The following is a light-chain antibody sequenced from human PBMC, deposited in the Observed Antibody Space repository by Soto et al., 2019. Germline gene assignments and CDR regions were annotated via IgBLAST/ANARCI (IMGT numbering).Light chain of an antibody. Sequence: EIVLTQSPGTLSLSPGERATLSCRASQSVSSSYLAWYQQKPGQAPRLLIYDASNRATGIQARFSGSGSGTDFTLTIRSLEPEDFAVYYCQQRSNWPRTFGQGTKVDIK. J-gene: IGKJ1*01. V-gene: IGKV3-11*01. CDR3: QQRSNWPRT. CDR1: QSVSSSY. CDR2: DAS.